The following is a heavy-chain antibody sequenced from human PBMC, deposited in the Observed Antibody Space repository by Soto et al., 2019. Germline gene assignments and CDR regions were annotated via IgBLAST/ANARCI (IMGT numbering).Heavy chain of an antibody. J-gene: IGHJ4*02. CDR3: VSDRGYGHASVPYS. V-gene: IGHV3-30*03. CDR1: GFAFSSYG. Sequence: QAQLVESGGGVVQPGRSLRLSCAASGFAFSSYGMHWVRQAPGTGLEWGAVISYDGSLQHYADSVKGRFTISRDNSKNMVLLQMSSLRAEDTAVYYCVSDRGYGHASVPYSWGQGTLVSVSS. D-gene: IGHD5-18*01. CDR2: ISYDGSLQ.